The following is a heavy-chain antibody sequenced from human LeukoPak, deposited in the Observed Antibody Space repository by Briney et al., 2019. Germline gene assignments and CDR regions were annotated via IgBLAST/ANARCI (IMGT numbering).Heavy chain of an antibody. D-gene: IGHD3-16*01. V-gene: IGHV4-39*06. CDR1: GVSISGSYYY. Sequence: SETLSLTCAVSGVSISGSYYYWGWIRQPPGKGLEWIGNIYYSGSTYYNPSLKSRVTISEDTSKNQFALKLSSVTAADTAVYYCARSRPWGLVGYYMDVWGKGTTVTISS. CDR3: ARSRPWGLVGYYMDV. J-gene: IGHJ6*03. CDR2: IYYSGST.